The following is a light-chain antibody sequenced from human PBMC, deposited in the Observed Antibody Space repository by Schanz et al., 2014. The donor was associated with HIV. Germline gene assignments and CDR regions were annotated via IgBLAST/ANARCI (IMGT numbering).Light chain of an antibody. CDR1: SSDIGGYNF. CDR2: DVT. CDR3: CSFAGTIWV. J-gene: IGLJ3*02. V-gene: IGLV2-14*03. Sequence: QSALTQPASVAGSPGQSITIACTGTSSDIGGYNFVSWYQQHPGKAPKLTIYDVTKRPSGVPDRFSGSKSGNTASLTISGLQAEDEADYFCCSFAGTIWVFGGGTKLTVL.